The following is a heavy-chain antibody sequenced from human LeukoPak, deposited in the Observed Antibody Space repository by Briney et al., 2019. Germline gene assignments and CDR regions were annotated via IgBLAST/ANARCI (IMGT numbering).Heavy chain of an antibody. CDR2: IRYDGSNK. V-gene: IGHV3-30*02. D-gene: IGHD1-26*01. CDR3: AKIILGATPPSGFDY. Sequence: PGGSLRLSCTGSGFIFSSYGMHWVRQAPGKGLEWVAFIRYDGSNKYYADSVKGRFTISRDNSKNTLYLQMNSLRAEDTAVYYCAKIILGATPPSGFDYWGQGTLVTVSS. CDR1: GFIFSSYG. J-gene: IGHJ4*02.